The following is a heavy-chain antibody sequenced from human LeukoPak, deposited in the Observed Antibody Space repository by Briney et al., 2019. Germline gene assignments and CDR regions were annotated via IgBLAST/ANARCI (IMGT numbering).Heavy chain of an antibody. CDR1: GFTFSDYY. V-gene: IGHV3-11*04. CDR2: ISSSGSTI. Sequence: SGGSLRLSCAASGFTFSDYYMSWIRQAPGKGLEWVSYISSSGSTIYYADSVKGRFTISRDNAKNSLYLQMNSLRAEDTAVYYCARELYYDFWSGMKDAFDIWGQGTMVTVSS. D-gene: IGHD3-3*01. CDR3: ARELYYDFWSGMKDAFDI. J-gene: IGHJ3*02.